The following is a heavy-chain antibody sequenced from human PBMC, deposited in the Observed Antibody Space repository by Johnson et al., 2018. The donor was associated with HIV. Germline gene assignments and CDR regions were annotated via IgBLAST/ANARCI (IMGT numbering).Heavy chain of an antibody. Sequence: QVQLVESGGGVVQPGRSLRLSCAASGFTFSSYAMHWVRQAPGKGLEWVAVISYDGSNKYYADSVKGRFTISRDNSKNTLYLQMNSLRAEDTAVYYCARALDGDAFDIWGQGTMVTVSS. CDR3: ARALDGDAFDI. CDR1: GFTFSSYA. V-gene: IGHV3-30-3*01. J-gene: IGHJ3*02. CDR2: ISYDGSNK. D-gene: IGHD5-24*01.